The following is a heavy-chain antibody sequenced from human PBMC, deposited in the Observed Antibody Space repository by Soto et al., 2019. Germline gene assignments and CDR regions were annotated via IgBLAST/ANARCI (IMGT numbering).Heavy chain of an antibody. CDR1: GFTFSLYG. CDR3: ARLVPGTWFGDY. D-gene: IGHD6-19*01. V-gene: IGHV3-23*01. Sequence: EVQLLGSGGGLVQPGGSLRLSCTASGFTFSLYGMTWVRQAPGKGLEWLSATSDGSTFYRDSVKGRFSMSRDDSINTLLLHMSSLRAEDKATYYCARLVPGTWFGDYWGQGILVSVSS. CDR2: TSDGST. J-gene: IGHJ4*02.